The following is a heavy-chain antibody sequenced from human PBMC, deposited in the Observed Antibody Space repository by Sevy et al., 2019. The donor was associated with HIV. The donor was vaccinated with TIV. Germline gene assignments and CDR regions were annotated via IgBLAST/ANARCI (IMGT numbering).Heavy chain of an antibody. J-gene: IGHJ4*02. CDR3: VKGMDSAGKYVNFDS. Sequence: GGSLRLSCAVSGFMFDAYAMHWVRQSPWKGLEWVSSISWNGENMGYADFVKGRFTISRDNAKKSLYLQMNGLRVEDTALFYCVKGMDSAGKYVNFDSWGQGTLVTVSS. CDR1: GFMFDAYA. D-gene: IGHD3-22*01. CDR2: ISWNGENM. V-gene: IGHV3-9*01.